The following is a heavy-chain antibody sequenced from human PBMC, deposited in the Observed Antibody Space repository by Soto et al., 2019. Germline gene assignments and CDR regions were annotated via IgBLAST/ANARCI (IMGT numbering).Heavy chain of an antibody. CDR3: VKSHSGSYFAEFDV. V-gene: IGHV3-23*01. J-gene: IGHJ3*01. Sequence: GGSLRLSCVVSGDSFSTYVMNWVRQAPGKGLEWVSGVTGSGLSTWYADSVKGRFTISRDNAKNTLFLEMNSLRADDAAVYYWVKSHSGSYFAEFDVWGQGTMVTVSS. CDR2: VTGSGLST. D-gene: IGHD1-26*01. CDR1: GDSFSTYV.